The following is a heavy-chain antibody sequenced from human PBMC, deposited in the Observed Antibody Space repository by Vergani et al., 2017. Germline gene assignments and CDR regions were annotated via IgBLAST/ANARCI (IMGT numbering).Heavy chain of an antibody. CDR3: ARGLGTAVAGRLLDY. J-gene: IGHJ4*02. D-gene: IGHD6-19*01. Sequence: QVQLQQWGAGLLKPSETLSLTCAVYGGSFSGYYWSWIRQPPGKGLEWIGEINHSGSTNYNPSLKSRVTISVDTSKNQFSLKLSSVTAADTAVYYCARGLGTAVAGRLLDYWGQGTLVTVSS. CDR2: INHSGST. V-gene: IGHV4-34*01. CDR1: GGSFSGYY.